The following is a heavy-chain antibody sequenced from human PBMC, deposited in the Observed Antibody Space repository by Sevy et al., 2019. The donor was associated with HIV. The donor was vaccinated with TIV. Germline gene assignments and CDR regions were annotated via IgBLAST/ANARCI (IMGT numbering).Heavy chain of an antibody. V-gene: IGHV3-30*18. J-gene: IGHJ3*02. CDR3: AKESGSYYDLWSGLDAFDI. CDR1: GFNFSSYG. Sequence: VGSLRLSCAASGFNFSSYGMHWVRQAPGKGLEWVAVIAYAGSSKYYADSVKGRFTISRDNSKNTLYLQINSLRAEDTAAYYCAKESGSYYDLWSGLDAFDIWGQGTMVTVSS. D-gene: IGHD3-3*01. CDR2: IAYAGSSK.